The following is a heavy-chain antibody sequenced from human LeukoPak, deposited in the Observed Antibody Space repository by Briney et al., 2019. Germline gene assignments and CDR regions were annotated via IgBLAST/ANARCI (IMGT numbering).Heavy chain of an antibody. V-gene: IGHV4-59*01. CDR1: GGSISSYY. J-gene: IGHJ5*02. Sequence: SETLSLTCTVSGGSISSYYYSWIRQPPGKGLEWIGSIHYSGSINYNPSLKSRVTISLDTSKNQISLEVSSVTAADTAVYHCARILFSSGYAAWGQGTLVTVSS. D-gene: IGHD3-22*01. CDR2: IHYSGSI. CDR3: ARILFSSGYAA.